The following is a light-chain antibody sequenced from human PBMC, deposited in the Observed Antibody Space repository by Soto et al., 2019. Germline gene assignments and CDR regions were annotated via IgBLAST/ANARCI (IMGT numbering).Light chain of an antibody. V-gene: IGLV2-23*01. CDR2: GST. Sequence: QSALTQPASVSGSPGQSITISCTGTSSDIGSYNLVSWYQQHPGKAPKLMIYGSTKRPSGVSNRFSGSKSGNTASLTISGLRAEDEADYFCASHAGRSTPVIFGGGTKLTVL. J-gene: IGLJ2*01. CDR3: ASHAGRSTPVI. CDR1: SSDIGSYNL.